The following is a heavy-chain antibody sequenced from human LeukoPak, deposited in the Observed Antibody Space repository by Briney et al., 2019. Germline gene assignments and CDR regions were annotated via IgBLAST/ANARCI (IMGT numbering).Heavy chain of an antibody. V-gene: IGHV4-31*03. J-gene: IGHJ3*02. CDR1: GGSINIGGYY. Sequence: PSQTLSLTCTVSGGSINIGGYYWSWVRQHPGMGLEWVGYISSSGSAYYNPSLKSRVAISIDTSKNQFSLKLNSVTAADTAVYYCVSGVAVAAWTFDIWGPGTRVTVSS. CDR2: ISSSGSA. CDR3: VSGVAVAAWTFDI. D-gene: IGHD6-13*01.